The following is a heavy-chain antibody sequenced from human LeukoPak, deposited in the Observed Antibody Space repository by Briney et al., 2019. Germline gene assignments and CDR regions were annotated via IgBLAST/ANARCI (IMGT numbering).Heavy chain of an antibody. CDR3: ARAPLEYSSSSSAFDI. CDR2: INHSGST. D-gene: IGHD6-6*01. CDR1: GGSFSGYY. V-gene: IGHV4-34*01. Sequence: SETLSLTCAVYGGSFSGYYWSWIRQPPGKGLEWIGEINHSGSTNYNPSLKSRVTISVDTSKNQFSLKLSSVTAADTAVYYCARAPLEYSSSSSAFDIWGQGTMVTVPS. J-gene: IGHJ3*02.